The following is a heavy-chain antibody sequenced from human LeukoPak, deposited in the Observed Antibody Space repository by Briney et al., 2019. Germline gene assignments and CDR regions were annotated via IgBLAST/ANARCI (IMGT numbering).Heavy chain of an antibody. V-gene: IGHV3-48*01. D-gene: IGHD3-3*01. J-gene: IGHJ4*02. CDR2: ISSSSSTI. CDR3: AREKRITIFGVVTLDY. Sequence: GSLRLSCAASGFTFSSYEMNWVRQAPGKGLEWVSYISSSSSTIYYADSVKGRFTISRDNAKNSLYLQMNSLRAEDTAVYYCAREKRITIFGVVTLDYWGQGTLVTVSS. CDR1: GFTFSSYE.